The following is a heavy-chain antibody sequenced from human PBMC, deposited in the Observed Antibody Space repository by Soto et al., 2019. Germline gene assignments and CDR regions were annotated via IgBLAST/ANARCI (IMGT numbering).Heavy chain of an antibody. J-gene: IGHJ4*02. V-gene: IGHV1-69*02. D-gene: IGHD3-10*01. CDR1: GDTFSSYT. Sequence: QVQLVQSGAEVKKPGSSVKVSCKASGDTFSSYTISWVRQAPGQGLEWMGRIIPILGLANYAQNFQGRVTIIADKSTSTAYIELSSLRSEDTAVYYCARGAYGSGSYRPLGYWGQGTLVTVSS. CDR3: ARGAYGSGSYRPLGY. CDR2: IIPILGLA.